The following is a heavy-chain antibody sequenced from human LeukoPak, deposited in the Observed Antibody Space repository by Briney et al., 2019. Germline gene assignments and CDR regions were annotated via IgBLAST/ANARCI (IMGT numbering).Heavy chain of an antibody. J-gene: IGHJ4*02. CDR3: TSKTTDYYDSSGVGGY. CDR2: INSDGSST. D-gene: IGHD3-22*01. V-gene: IGHV3-74*01. CDR1: GFTFSAYW. Sequence: PGGSLTLSCAASGFTFSAYWVHWVRQAPGKGLVWVSRINSDGSSTNYPDSVKGRFTISEDNTKNTLYLQMNSLRAEDTAVYYCTSKTTDYYDSSGVGGYWGQGTLVTVSP.